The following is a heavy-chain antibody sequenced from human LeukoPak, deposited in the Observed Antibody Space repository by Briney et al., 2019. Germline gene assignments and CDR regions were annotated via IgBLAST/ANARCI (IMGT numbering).Heavy chain of an antibody. CDR2: ISAYNGNT. CDR3: ARETGYSGYDSFFDY. D-gene: IGHD5-12*01. Sequence: GASVKVSCKASVYTFTSYVICWVRQAPGQGLEWMGWISAYNGNTNYAQKLQGRVTMTTDTSTSTAYMELRSLRSDDTAVYYCARETGYSGYDSFFDYWGQGTLVTISS. V-gene: IGHV1-18*01. J-gene: IGHJ4*02. CDR1: VYTFTSYV.